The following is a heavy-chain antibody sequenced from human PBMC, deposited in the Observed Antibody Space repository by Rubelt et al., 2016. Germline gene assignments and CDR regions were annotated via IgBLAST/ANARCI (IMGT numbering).Heavy chain of an antibody. CDR2: LNGSGGRT. CDR3: ARVMAA. CDR1: GFTFSNYA. J-gene: IGHJ4*02. D-gene: IGHD6-6*01. Sequence: GGGLVQPGGSLRLSCAASGFTFSNYAMNWVRRAPGKGLEWVSGLNGSGGRTYYADSVKGRFTISRDNSKNTLYLQMNNLRGEDTAVFYCARVMAAWGQGTLVTVSS. V-gene: IGHV3-23*01.